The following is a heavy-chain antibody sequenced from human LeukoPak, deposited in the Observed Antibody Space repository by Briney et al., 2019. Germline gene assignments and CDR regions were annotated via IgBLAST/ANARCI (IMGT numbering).Heavy chain of an antibody. Sequence: PSETLSLTCTVSGGSISDYYWSWIRQTPGEGLEWIGYVYYSGTSTYNPSLKSRVTTSVDSSKNQFSPSLRSVTAADTAVYYCARSLRRRKFDPWGQGTLVTVSS. CDR1: GGSISDYY. V-gene: IGHV4-59*01. CDR3: ARSLRRRKFDP. D-gene: IGHD3-16*01. CDR2: VYYSGTS. J-gene: IGHJ5*02.